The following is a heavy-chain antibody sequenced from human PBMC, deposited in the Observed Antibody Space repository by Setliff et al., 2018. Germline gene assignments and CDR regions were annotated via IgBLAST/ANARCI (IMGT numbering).Heavy chain of an antibody. J-gene: IGHJ6*03. CDR1: GGTFSSYG. D-gene: IGHD3-22*01. Sequence: EASVKVSCKASGGTFSSYGISWVRQAPGQGLEWMGGTIPIFGTTDYAQKFRGRVTIITDESTSTAFVQLSSLRSEDTAVYYCVREGVDSRSSTDYRYYMDVWGKGTTVTVS. CDR2: TIPIFGTT. V-gene: IGHV1-69*05. CDR3: VREGVDSRSSTDYRYYMDV.